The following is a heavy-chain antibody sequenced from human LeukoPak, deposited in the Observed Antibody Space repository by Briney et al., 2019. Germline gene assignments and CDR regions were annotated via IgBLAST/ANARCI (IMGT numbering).Heavy chain of an antibody. V-gene: IGHV4-30-2*01. CDR3: AKGGYFDCSTFDY. Sequence: PSETLSLTCAVSGGSISSGGYSWSWIRQPPGKGLEWIGYIYHSGSTYYNPSLKSRVTISVDRSKNQFSLKLSSVTAADTAVYYCAKGGYFDCSTFDYGGQGTLVTVSS. CDR2: IYHSGST. J-gene: IGHJ4*02. CDR1: GGSISSGGYS. D-gene: IGHD3-9*01.